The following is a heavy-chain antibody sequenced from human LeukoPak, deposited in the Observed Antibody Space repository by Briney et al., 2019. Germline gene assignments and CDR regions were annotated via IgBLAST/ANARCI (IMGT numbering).Heavy chain of an antibody. CDR3: ARGRTYYYDGSGYFDY. J-gene: IGHJ4*02. CDR2: ISGSGGST. V-gene: IGHV3-23*01. Sequence: GGSLRLSCAASGFTFSSYAMSWVRQAPGKGLEWVSAISGSGGSTYYADSVKGRFTISRDNSKNTLYLQMNSLRAEDTAVYYCARGRTYYYDGSGYFDYWGQGTLVTVSS. CDR1: GFTFSSYA. D-gene: IGHD3-22*01.